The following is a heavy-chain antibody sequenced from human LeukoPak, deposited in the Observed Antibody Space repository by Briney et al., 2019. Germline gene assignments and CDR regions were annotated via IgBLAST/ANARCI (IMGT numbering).Heavy chain of an antibody. CDR3: AKDPRGYSYGLFDY. CDR1: GFTFSSYG. CDR2: IRYDGSNK. D-gene: IGHD5-18*01. V-gene: IGHV3-30*02. J-gene: IGHJ4*02. Sequence: GGTLRLSCAASGFTFSSYGMHWVRQAPGKGLEWVAFIRYDGSNKYYADSVKGRFTISRDNSKNTLYLQMNSLRAEDTAVYYCAKDPRGYSYGLFDYWGQGTLVTVSS.